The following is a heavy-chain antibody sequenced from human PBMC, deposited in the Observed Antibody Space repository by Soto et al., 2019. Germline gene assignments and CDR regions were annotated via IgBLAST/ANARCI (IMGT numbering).Heavy chain of an antibody. Sequence: ASVKVSCKASGYTFTSYGISWVRQAPGQGLEWMGWISAYNGNTNYAQKLQGRVTMTTDTSTSTAYMELRSLRSDDTAVYYCARDGGSGRYGYYYYGMDVWGQGTTVTVSS. CDR1: GYTFTSYG. J-gene: IGHJ6*02. CDR2: ISAYNGNT. V-gene: IGHV1-18*01. CDR3: ARDGGSGRYGYYYYGMDV. D-gene: IGHD6-19*01.